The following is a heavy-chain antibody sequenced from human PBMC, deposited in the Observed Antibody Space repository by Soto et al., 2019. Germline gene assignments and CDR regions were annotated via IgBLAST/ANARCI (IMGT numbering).Heavy chain of an antibody. D-gene: IGHD2-2*02. J-gene: IGHJ6*03. CDR1: GYTFTSYD. CDR3: ARGGAKYCSSTSCYSYYYYYYMDV. Sequence: ASVKVSCKASGYTFTSYDINWARQATGQGLEWMGWMNPNSGNTGYAQKFQGRVTMTRNTSISTAYMELSSLRSEDTAVYYCARGGAKYCSSTSCYSYYYYYYMDVWGKGTTVTVSS. CDR2: MNPNSGNT. V-gene: IGHV1-8*01.